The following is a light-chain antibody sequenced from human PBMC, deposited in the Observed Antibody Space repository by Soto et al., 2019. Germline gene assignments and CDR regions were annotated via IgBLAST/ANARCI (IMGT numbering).Light chain of an antibody. CDR3: QQSYSSPYT. Sequence: DLQMTQSPSSLSASVGDRVTITCRASQSIRSYLTWYHKKPGKTPQLLIYVASNLQSGAPSGFTGSGSGTHFALTISSLEPEDLATYYCQQSYSSPYTFGHGTKLYIK. CDR1: QSIRSY. V-gene: IGKV1-39*01. CDR2: VAS. J-gene: IGKJ2*01.